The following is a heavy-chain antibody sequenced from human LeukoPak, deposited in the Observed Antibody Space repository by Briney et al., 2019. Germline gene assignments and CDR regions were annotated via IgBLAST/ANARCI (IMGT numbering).Heavy chain of an antibody. V-gene: IGHV3-7*03. CDR2: IKEDGSET. CDR1: GFTFKKYG. CDR3: ARDMLFGESVYNWFDP. J-gene: IGHJ5*02. Sequence: GESLRLSCAASGFTFKKYGMNWVRQVPGKGLECLANIKEDGSETYYADSVNGRFTISRDNAKNTLYLQMNSLRGEDTAVYCCARDMLFGESVYNWFDPWGQGTLVTVSS. D-gene: IGHD3/OR15-3a*01.